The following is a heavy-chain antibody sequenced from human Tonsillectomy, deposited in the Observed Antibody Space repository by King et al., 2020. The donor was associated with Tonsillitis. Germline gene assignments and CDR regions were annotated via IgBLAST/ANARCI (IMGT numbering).Heavy chain of an antibody. CDR2: IGTAGDP. D-gene: IGHD2-2*01. J-gene: IGHJ3*02. CDR1: GFTFSSYD. Sequence: VQLVESGGGLVQPGGSLRLSCAASGFTFSSYDMHWVRQATGKGLEWVSAIGTAGDPYYPGSVKGRFTISRENAKNSLYLQMNSLSAGDTAVYYCARGRYCSSTSCYGPLDAFDIWGQGTMVTVSS. V-gene: IGHV3-13*05. CDR3: ARGRYCSSTSCYGPLDAFDI.